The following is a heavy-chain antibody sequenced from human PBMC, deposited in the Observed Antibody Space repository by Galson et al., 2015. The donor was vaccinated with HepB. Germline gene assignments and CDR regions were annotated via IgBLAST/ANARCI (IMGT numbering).Heavy chain of an antibody. Sequence: SVKVSCKASGYTFTSYYMNWVRQAPGQGLEWMGWINTNTGNPTYAQGFTGRFVFSLDNSVSTAYLQIISLEAEDSAVYYCARDGPAGFYDYFDYWGQGTLVTVSS. CDR1: GYTFTSYY. D-gene: IGHD3-3*01. CDR3: ARDGPAGFYDYFDY. J-gene: IGHJ4*02. V-gene: IGHV7-4-1*02. CDR2: INTNTGNP.